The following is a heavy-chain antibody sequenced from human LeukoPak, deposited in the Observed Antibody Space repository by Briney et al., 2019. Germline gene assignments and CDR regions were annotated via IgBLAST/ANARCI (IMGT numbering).Heavy chain of an antibody. CDR1: GGSISSSSYY. CDR2: IYYSGST. V-gene: IGHV4-39*01. J-gene: IGHJ4*02. Sequence: SEPLSLTCTVSGGSISSSSYYWGWIRQPPGKGLEWIGSIYYSGSTYYNPSLKSRVTIYADTSKNQFSVKLSSVSAADTAVYYCARLDGYNQLYWGQGTLVTVSS. D-gene: IGHD5-24*01. CDR3: ARLDGYNQLY.